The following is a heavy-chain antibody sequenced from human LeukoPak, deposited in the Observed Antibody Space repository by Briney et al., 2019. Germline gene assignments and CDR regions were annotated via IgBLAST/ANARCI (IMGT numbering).Heavy chain of an antibody. CDR1: GYSFTTYW. D-gene: IGHD3-16*01. J-gene: IGHJ4*02. Sequence: GGSLKISCRGSGYSFTTYWIGWVRQMPGEGLEWMGIIYPGDSDTRYSPSFQGQVTISADKSIGTAYLQWSSLKASDTAIYYCAGRLPGGECFDSWGQGTLVTVSS. V-gene: IGHV5-51*01. CDR3: AGRLPGGECFDS. CDR2: IYPGDSDT.